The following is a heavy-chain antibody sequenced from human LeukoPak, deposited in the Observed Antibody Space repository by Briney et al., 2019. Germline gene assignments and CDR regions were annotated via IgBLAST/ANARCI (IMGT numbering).Heavy chain of an antibody. CDR3: AKDIGGEYYYGSGSYWYGMDV. CDR1: GFTFDDYT. V-gene: IGHV3-43*01. Sequence: GGSLRLSCAASGFTFDDYTMHWVRQAPGKGLEWVSLISWDGGSTYYADSVKGRFTISRDNSENSLYLQMNSLRTEDTALYYCAKDIGGEYYYGSGSYWYGMDVWGQGTTVTVSS. CDR2: ISWDGGST. D-gene: IGHD3-10*01. J-gene: IGHJ6*02.